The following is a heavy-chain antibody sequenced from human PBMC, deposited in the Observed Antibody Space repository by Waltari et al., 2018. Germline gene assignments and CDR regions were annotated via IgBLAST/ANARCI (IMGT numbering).Heavy chain of an antibody. D-gene: IGHD2-2*01. CDR1: GGSIRSSAYY. J-gene: IGHJ4*02. CDR2: IHYSGNT. V-gene: IGHV4-39*01. CDR3: ARIYCSTTSCPIDY. Sequence: QLQLQESGPGLVKPSETLSLTCTVSGGSIRSSAYYWGWVRQPPGKGLEWIGSIHYSGNTYYNPSLKSRVTISVDTSKNQFSLKVSSVTAADTAVFYCARIYCSTTSCPIDYWGQGTLVTVSS.